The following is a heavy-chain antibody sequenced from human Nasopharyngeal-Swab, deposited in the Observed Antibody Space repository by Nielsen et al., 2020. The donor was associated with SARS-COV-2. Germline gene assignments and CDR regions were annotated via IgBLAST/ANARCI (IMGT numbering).Heavy chain of an antibody. CDR2: ISSNGGST. V-gene: IGHV3-64*01. CDR1: GFTFSSYA. J-gene: IGHJ2*01. Sequence: RGSLRLSCAASGFTFSSYAIHWVCHAPGKGLEYVSAISSNGGSTYYANSVKGRFTISRDNSKNTLYLQMGSLRAEDMAAYYCARGSIAAAGNWYFDLWGRGTLVTVSS. CDR3: ARGSIAAAGNWYFDL. D-gene: IGHD6-13*01.